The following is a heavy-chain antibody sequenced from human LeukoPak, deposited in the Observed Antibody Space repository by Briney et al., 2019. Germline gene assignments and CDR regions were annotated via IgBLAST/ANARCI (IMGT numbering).Heavy chain of an antibody. CDR3: ARDNPKGGNDAFDI. CDR2: ISYDGSNK. CDR1: GFTFSSYG. Sequence: GGSLRLSCAASGFTFSSYGMPWVRQAPGKGLEWVAVISYDGSNKYYADSVKGRFTISRDNSKNTLYLQMNSLRAEDTAVYYCARDNPKGGNDAFDIWGQGTMVTVSS. V-gene: IGHV3-30*03. D-gene: IGHD1-26*01. J-gene: IGHJ3*02.